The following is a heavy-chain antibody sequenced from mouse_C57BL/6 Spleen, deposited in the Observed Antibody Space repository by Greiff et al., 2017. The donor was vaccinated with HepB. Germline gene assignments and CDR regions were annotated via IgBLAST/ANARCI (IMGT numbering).Heavy chain of an antibody. Sequence: EVKLQESGAELVRPGSSVKMSCKTSGYTFTSYGINWVKQRPGQGLEWIGYIYIGNGYTEYNEKFKGKATLTSDTSSSTAYMQLSSLTSEDSAIYFCAREESSYDGYYEGFDYWGQGTTLTVSS. CDR2: IYIGNGYT. CDR3: AREESSYDGYYEGFDY. CDR1: GYTFTSYG. V-gene: IGHV1-58*01. J-gene: IGHJ2*01. D-gene: IGHD2-3*01.